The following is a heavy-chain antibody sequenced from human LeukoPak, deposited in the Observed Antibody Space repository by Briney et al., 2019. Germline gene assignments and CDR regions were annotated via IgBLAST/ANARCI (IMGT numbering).Heavy chain of an antibody. D-gene: IGHD3-22*01. CDR1: GGSISSYY. V-gene: IGHV4-59*12. J-gene: IGHJ3*02. CDR2: IYFSGIT. Sequence: PSETLSLTCTVSGGSISSYYWSWIRQPPGKGLEWIAYIYFSGITSYNPSLKSRVTMSVDTSKNQFSLKLSSVTAADTAVYYCARDPTYYYDSSGEGNAFDIWGQGTMVTVSS. CDR3: ARDPTYYYDSSGEGNAFDI.